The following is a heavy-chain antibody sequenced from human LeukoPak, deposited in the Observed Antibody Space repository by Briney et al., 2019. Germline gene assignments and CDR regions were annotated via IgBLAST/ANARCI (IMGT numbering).Heavy chain of an antibody. Sequence: PGGSLRLSCAAPGFTFSSYAMSWVRQAPGKGLEWVSAISGSGGSTYYADSVKGRFTISRDNSKNTLYLQMNSLRAEDTAVYYCAKDPTYVVRGVSNYWGQGTLVTVSS. CDR1: GFTFSSYA. J-gene: IGHJ4*02. CDR2: ISGSGGST. CDR3: AKDPTYVVRGVSNY. V-gene: IGHV3-23*01. D-gene: IGHD3-10*01.